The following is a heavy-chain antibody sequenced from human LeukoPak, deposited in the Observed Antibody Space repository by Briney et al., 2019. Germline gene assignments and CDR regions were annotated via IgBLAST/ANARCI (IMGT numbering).Heavy chain of an antibody. CDR2: IIPFFGTA. D-gene: IGHD3-22*01. V-gene: IGHV1-69*13. CDR1: GYTFTSYA. CDR3: ARDLNGYYDSSGYYQSDAFDF. J-gene: IGHJ3*01. Sequence: SVKVSCKASGYTFTSYAMNWVRQAPGQGLEWMGGIIPFFGTANYAQKFQGRVTITADESTSTAYMEMSSLKAEDTAVYYCARDLNGYYDSSGYYQSDAFDFWGQGSMVTVSS.